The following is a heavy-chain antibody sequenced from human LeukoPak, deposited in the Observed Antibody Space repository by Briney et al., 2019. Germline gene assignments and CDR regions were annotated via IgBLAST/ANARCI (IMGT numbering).Heavy chain of an antibody. V-gene: IGHV1-18*01. CDR1: GYTFTSYG. D-gene: IGHD3-22*01. J-gene: IGHJ4*02. Sequence: GASVKVSCKASGYTFTSYGISWVRQAPGQGLEWMGWISAYNGNTNYAQKLQGRVTMTTDTSTSTAYMELRSLRSDDTAVYYCARVGDYYDSSGYSSYFDYWGQGTLVTVSS. CDR3: ARVGDYYDSSGYSSYFDY. CDR2: ISAYNGNT.